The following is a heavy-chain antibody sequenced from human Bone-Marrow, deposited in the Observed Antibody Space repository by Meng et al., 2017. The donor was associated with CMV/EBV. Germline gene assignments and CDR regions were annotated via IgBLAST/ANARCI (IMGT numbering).Heavy chain of an antibody. D-gene: IGHD3-3*01. CDR1: GFTFSSYW. CDR3: AADPYYDFWSGSGPPKH. V-gene: IGHV3-69-1*01. Sequence: GESLKISCAASGFTFSSYWMSWVRQAPGKGLEWVSSISSSSTIYYADSVKGRFTISRDNAKNSLYLQMNSLRAEDTAVYYCAADPYYDFWSGSGPPKHWGQGTLVTVSS. CDR2: ISSSSTI. J-gene: IGHJ4*02.